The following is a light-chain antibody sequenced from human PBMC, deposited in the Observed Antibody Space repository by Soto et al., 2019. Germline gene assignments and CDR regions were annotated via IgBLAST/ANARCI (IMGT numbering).Light chain of an antibody. CDR3: QQYNSYRA. Sequence: QSPSTLSASVGDRVTITCRASESIDSWLAWHQQKPGRAPKLLISKASSLESGVPSRFSGSGFGTEFTLTISSLQPDDFATYYCQQYNSYRAFGQGTKVDIK. CDR1: ESIDSW. J-gene: IGKJ1*01. V-gene: IGKV1-5*03. CDR2: KAS.